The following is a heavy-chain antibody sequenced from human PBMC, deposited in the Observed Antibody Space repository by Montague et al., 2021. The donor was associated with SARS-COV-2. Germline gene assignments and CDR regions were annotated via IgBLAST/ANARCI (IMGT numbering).Heavy chain of an antibody. J-gene: IGHJ5*02. CDR1: NGSINSYY. V-gene: IGHV4-59*01. CDR3: AREGLHNWFDP. Sequence: SETLSLTCTVSNGSINSYYWSWVRQPPGKRLEWIGYIYYRGSTNXNPSLESRVTMPIDTSKNQFSLKLRSVTAADTAVYFCAREGLHNWFDPWGQGTLVIVSS. CDR2: IYYRGST.